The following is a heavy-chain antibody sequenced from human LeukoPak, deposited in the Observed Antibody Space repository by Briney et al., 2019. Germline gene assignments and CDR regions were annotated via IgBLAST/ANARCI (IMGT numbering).Heavy chain of an antibody. CDR1: GGSFSGYY. CDR3: ARVNSSGWYWFDP. J-gene: IGHJ5*02. Sequence: PSETLSLTCAVYGGSFSGYYWSWIRQPPGKGLEWIGYIYYSGSTNYNPSLKSRVTISVDTSKNQFSLKLSSVTAADTAVYYCARVNSSGWYWFDPWGQGTLVTVSS. D-gene: IGHD6-19*01. V-gene: IGHV4-59*01. CDR2: IYYSGST.